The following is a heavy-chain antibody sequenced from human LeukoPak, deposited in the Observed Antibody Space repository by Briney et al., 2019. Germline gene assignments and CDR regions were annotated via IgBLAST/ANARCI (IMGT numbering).Heavy chain of an antibody. J-gene: IGHJ4*02. CDR2: IWYDGTNR. Sequence: GGSLRLSCAAFGFTLSSYGIHWVRQAPGKGLEGVAVIWYDGTNRYYVDSVRGRFTISRDNSKNTLYLQMNSLRAEDTAVYYCARAEQQDFGDYEFDYWGQGTLVTVSS. CDR1: GFTLSSYG. CDR3: ARAEQQDFGDYEFDY. V-gene: IGHV3-33*01. D-gene: IGHD4-17*01.